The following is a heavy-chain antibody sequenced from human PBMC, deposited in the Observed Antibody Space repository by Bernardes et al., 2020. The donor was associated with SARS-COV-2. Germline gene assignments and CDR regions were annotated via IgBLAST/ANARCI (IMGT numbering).Heavy chain of an antibody. V-gene: IGHV5-51*01. CDR1: GFTFADSW. D-gene: IGHD3-22*01. CDR2: IYAGNSDT. CDR3: ARPSYYYDTSAYDPIYYFDS. Sequence: GESLKISCKGSGFTFADSWIAWVRQMPGKGLEYMGIIYAGNSDTRYTPSFRGQVTISADWFTNTAYLQWSSLKASDTAMYYCARPSYYYDTSAYDPIYYFDSWGQGTLVTVSS. J-gene: IGHJ4*02.